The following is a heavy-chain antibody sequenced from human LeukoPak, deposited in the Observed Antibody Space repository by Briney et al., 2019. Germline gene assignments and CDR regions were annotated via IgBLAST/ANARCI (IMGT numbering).Heavy chain of an antibody. J-gene: IGHJ4*02. CDR1: GFTFSSYG. Sequence: GSLRLSCAASGFTFSSYGMHWVRQAPGKGLEWVAVISYDGSNKYYADSVKGRFTISRDNSKNTLYLQMNSLRAEDTAVYYCAKDYGDYQYYFDYWGQGTLVTVSS. CDR3: AKDYGDYQYYFDY. CDR2: ISYDGSNK. D-gene: IGHD4-17*01. V-gene: IGHV3-30*18.